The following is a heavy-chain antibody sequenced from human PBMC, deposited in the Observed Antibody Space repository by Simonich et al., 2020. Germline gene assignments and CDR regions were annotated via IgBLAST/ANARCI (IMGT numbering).Heavy chain of an antibody. D-gene: IGHD2-2*01. CDR3: ARDPVVPAAIRNAFDI. V-gene: IGHV1-2*02. CDR2: VNPNSGGT. CDR1: GSTFTGYY. J-gene: IGHJ3*02. Sequence: QVQLVQSGAEVNKPGASVKVSCKASGSTFTGYYMPWVRQAPGQGLAWKGWVNPNSGGTNYAQKFQGRVTMTRDTSISTAYMELSRLRSDDTAVYYCARDPVVPAAIRNAFDIWGQGTMVTVSS.